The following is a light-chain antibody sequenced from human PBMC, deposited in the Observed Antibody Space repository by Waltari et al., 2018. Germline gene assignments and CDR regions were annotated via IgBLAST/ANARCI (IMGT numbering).Light chain of an antibody. CDR1: STTIWAGYD. CDR2: GNS. CDR3: QSYDSSLSGWV. Sequence: QSVLTQPPSVSGAPGQRVTISSTGSSTTIWAGYDVPWYQQLPGTAPKPLIYGNSNRPSGVPDRFSGSKSGTSASLAITGLQAEDEADYYCQSYDSSLSGWVFGGGTKLTVL. J-gene: IGLJ3*02. V-gene: IGLV1-40*01.